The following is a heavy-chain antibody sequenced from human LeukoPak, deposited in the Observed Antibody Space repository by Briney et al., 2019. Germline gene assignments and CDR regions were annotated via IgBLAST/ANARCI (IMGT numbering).Heavy chain of an antibody. V-gene: IGHV4-59*12. CDR1: GGSISSYY. CDR2: IYYSGST. J-gene: IGHJ1*01. Sequence: SETLSLTCTVSGGSISSYYWSWIRQTPGKGLEWIGYIYYSGSTNYNPSLKSRVTISVDTSKNQFSLKLSSVTAADTAVYYCARDPSGEQWLVRGYFQHWGQGTLVTVSS. CDR3: ARDPSGEQWLVRGYFQH. D-gene: IGHD6-19*01.